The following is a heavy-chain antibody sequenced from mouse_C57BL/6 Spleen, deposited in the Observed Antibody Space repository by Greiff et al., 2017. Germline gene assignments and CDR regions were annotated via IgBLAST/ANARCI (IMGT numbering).Heavy chain of an antibody. CDR3: APALYYGNYDAMDY. Sequence: VQLQQSGAELVKPGASVKLSCTASGFNIKDYYMHWVKQRTEQGLAWIGRIDPEDGETKYAPKFQGQATITADTSSNTAYLQRSSLTSEDTAVYYCAPALYYGNYDAMDYWGQGTSVTVSS. D-gene: IGHD2-1*01. CDR1: GFNIKDYY. V-gene: IGHV14-2*01. CDR2: IDPEDGET. J-gene: IGHJ4*01.